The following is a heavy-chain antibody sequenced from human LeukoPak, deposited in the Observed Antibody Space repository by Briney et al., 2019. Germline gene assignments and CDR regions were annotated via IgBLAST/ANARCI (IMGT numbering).Heavy chain of an antibody. CDR1: GLASTPYW. J-gene: IGHJ6*02. CDR2: MNQGGSHK. V-gene: IGHV3-7*01. Sequence: GGSLRLSCATSGLASTPYWMSWARQAPGKRLEWVANMNQGGSHKYYVDSVKGRFTISRDNAKNSLYLQMNSLRAEDTAVYYCAALKVTSIVYGMDVWGRGTTVTVSS. D-gene: IGHD2-2*01. CDR3: AALKVTSIVYGMDV.